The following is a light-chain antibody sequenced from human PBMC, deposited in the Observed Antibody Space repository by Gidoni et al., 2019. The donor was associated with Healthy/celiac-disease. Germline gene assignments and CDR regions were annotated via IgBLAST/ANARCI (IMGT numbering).Light chain of an antibody. CDR3: KQALQTPRT. V-gene: IGKV2-28*01. Sequence: DIVMTQFPLSLPVTSGEPAPIPCRSSKSLLHSNGYNYLDWYLQKPGQSPQLLIYLGSNRASGVPDRFSGSGSGTDFTLKISRVEAEDVGVYYCKQALQTPRTFGQGTKVEIK. CDR1: KSLLHSNGYNY. J-gene: IGKJ1*01. CDR2: LGS.